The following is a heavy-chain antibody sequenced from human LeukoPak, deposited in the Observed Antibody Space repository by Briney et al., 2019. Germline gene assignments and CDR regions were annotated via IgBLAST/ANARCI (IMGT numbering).Heavy chain of an antibody. D-gene: IGHD6-6*01. CDR2: ISDSGNT. V-gene: IGHV3-23*01. CDR3: ARVGTARPGDY. J-gene: IGHJ4*02. CDR1: GFTLSSYA. Sequence: GGSLRLSCAASGFTLSSYAMSWVRQAPGKGLEWVSAISDSGNTYHADSVKGRFTISRDNAKNSLYLQMNSLRAEDTAVYYCARVGTARPGDYWGQGTLVTVSS.